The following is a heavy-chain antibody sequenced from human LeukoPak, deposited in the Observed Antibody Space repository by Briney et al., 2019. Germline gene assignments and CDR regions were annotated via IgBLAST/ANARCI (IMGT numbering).Heavy chain of an antibody. J-gene: IGHJ4*02. CDR1: GFTFSSYA. D-gene: IGHD3-10*02. CDR3: AKELDTMFFDY. CDR2: ISGGGGAT. Sequence: HPGGSLRLSCAASGFTFSSYAMSWVRQAPGKGLEWVSAISGGGGATFYADSVKGRFTISRDSGRRSVYLQMNSLTTDDTAFYFYAKELDTMFFDYWGQGALVTVSS. V-gene: IGHV3-23*01.